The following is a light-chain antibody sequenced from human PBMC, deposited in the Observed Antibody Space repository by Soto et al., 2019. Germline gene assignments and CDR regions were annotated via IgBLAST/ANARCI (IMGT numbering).Light chain of an antibody. CDR3: HHYDNSPPFP. CDR1: QSLSNRY. Sequence: EILLTQSPGTLSLSPGERAILSCRASQSLSNRYLAWYQQMPGRAPRLLIHATSSRAAGIPDRFSGSGSGTDVTLTINRLEPEDFAVYYCHHYDNSPPFPFGPGTRVDI. CDR2: ATS. J-gene: IGKJ3*01. V-gene: IGKV3-20*01.